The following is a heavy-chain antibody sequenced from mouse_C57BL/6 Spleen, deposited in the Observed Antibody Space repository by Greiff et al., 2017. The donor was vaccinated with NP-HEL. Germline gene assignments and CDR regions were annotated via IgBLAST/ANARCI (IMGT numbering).Heavy chain of an antibody. Sequence: QVHVKQPGTELVKPGASVKLSCKASGYTFTSYWMHWVKQRPGQGLEWIGNINPSNGGTNYNEKFKSKATLTVDKSSSTAYMQLSSLTSEDSAVYYCANGYDGEDYAMDYWGQGTSVTVSS. D-gene: IGHD2-2*01. CDR1: GYTFTSYW. CDR3: ANGYDGEDYAMDY. V-gene: IGHV1-53*01. CDR2: INPSNGGT. J-gene: IGHJ4*01.